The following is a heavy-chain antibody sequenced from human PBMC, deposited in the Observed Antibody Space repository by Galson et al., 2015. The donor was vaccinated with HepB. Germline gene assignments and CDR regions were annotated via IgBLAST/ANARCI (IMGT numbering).Heavy chain of an antibody. J-gene: IGHJ4*02. V-gene: IGHV3-11*05. CDR1: GFTFSDYY. CDR2: ISTSSSYT. Sequence: SLGLSCAASGFTFSDYYMTWIRQAPGKGLEWVSYISTSSSYTNYADSVKGRFTISRDNVKNLLYLQMNSLRAEDTAVYYCARDGWFGELSRYYFDYWGQGTLVTVSS. CDR3: ARDGWFGELSRYYFDY. D-gene: IGHD3-10*01.